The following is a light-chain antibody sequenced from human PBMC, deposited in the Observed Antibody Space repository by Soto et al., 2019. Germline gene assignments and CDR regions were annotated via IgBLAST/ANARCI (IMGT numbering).Light chain of an antibody. CDR3: QQHDTSLTWT. Sequence: EIVLTQSPFTLSLSPGESATLSCRASQSIGSNYLAWYQQKPGQAPRLLIYGASKRATGIPDRFSGSGSGADFTLTISRLEPEDFGIYYCQQHDTSLTWTFGQGTKVDIK. CDR2: GAS. CDR1: QSIGSNY. J-gene: IGKJ1*01. V-gene: IGKV3-20*01.